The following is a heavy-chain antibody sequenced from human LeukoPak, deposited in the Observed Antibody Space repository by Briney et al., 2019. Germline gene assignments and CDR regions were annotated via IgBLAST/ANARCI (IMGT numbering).Heavy chain of an antibody. CDR2: INHSGST. Sequence: SETLSLTCAVYGGSFSGYYWSWIRQPPGKGLEWIGEINHSGSTNYNPSLKSRVTISVDTSKNQFSLKLSSVTAADTAVHYCARGITMIVVVITTDAFDIWGQGTMVTVSS. CDR3: ARGITMIVVVITTDAFDI. CDR1: GGSFSGYY. J-gene: IGHJ3*02. D-gene: IGHD3-22*01. V-gene: IGHV4-34*01.